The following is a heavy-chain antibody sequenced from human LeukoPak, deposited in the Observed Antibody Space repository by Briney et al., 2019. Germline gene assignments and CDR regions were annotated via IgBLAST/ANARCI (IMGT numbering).Heavy chain of an antibody. V-gene: IGHV4-39*01. D-gene: IGHD1-26*01. J-gene: IGHJ4*02. Sequence: PWETLSLTCTVSGVSISSSYSYWGWIRQPPGMGLEWIGSIYYTGNTYYNASLKSQVSISIDTSKNQFSLKLSSVTAADTAVYYCATSSGNYYYWGQGTLVTVSS. CDR3: ATSSGNYYY. CDR1: GVSISSSYSY. CDR2: IYYTGNT.